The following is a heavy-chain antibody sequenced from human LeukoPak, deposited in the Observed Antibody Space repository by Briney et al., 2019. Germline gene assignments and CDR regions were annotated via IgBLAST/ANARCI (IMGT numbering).Heavy chain of an antibody. CDR1: GGSFSGYY. CDR3: AGNAYSSSSSDY. CDR2: INHSGST. Sequence: SETLSLTCAVYGGSFSGYYWSWIRQPPGKGLEWIGEINHSGSTYYNPSLKSRVTISVDTSKNQFSLKLSSVTAADTAVYYCAGNAYSSSSSDYWGQGTLVTVSS. D-gene: IGHD6-6*01. J-gene: IGHJ4*02. V-gene: IGHV4-34*01.